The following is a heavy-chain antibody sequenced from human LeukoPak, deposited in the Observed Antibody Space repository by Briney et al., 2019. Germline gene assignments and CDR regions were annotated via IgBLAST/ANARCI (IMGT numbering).Heavy chain of an antibody. Sequence: PGGSLRLSCAASGFTFSSYGMHWVRQAPGKGLEWVAFIRYDGSNKYYADSVKGRFTISRDNSKNTLYLQMNSLRAEDTAVYYCAKDKDYYDSSDVLAWGQGTLVTVSS. J-gene: IGHJ4*02. CDR3: AKDKDYYDSSDVLA. V-gene: IGHV3-30*02. D-gene: IGHD3-22*01. CDR2: IRYDGSNK. CDR1: GFTFSSYG.